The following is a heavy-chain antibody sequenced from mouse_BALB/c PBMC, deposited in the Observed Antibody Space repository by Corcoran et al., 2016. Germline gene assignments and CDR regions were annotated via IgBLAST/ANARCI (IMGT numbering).Heavy chain of an antibody. CDR3: ARGGGYPAWFAY. CDR2: IDPANGNT. J-gene: IGHJ3*01. D-gene: IGHD2-2*01. Sequence: EVQLQQSGAELVKPGASVKLSCTASGFNIKDTYMHWVKQRPEQGLEWIGRIDPANGNTKYDPKFQGKATITADTSSNTASLQLSSLTSEDTAVYYCARGGGYPAWFAYWGQGTLVTVSA. V-gene: IGHV14-3*02. CDR1: GFNIKDTY.